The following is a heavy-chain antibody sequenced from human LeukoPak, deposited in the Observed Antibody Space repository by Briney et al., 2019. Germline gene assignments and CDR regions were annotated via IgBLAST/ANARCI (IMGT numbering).Heavy chain of an antibody. CDR3: ASAVAHSSGWYVKGDY. CDR1: GFTFRSYV. J-gene: IGHJ4*02. V-gene: IGHV3-23*01. CDR2: ISGNRDTT. D-gene: IGHD6-19*01. Sequence: GRSLRLSCGASGFTFRSYVMNWVPQAPGKGLEWVSSISGNRDTTYYADSLRGRFPISRANPKNTLYLHINHLRAQDTAVYFCASAVAHSSGWYVKGDYWGQGTLVTVSS.